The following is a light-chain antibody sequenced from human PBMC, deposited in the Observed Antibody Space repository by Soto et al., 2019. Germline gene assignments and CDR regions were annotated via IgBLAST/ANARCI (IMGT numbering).Light chain of an antibody. CDR3: PQYGSSSIT. CDR1: PSASRNC. J-gene: IGKJ5*01. V-gene: IGKV3-20*01. CDR2: GAS. Sequence: VVTPSAGALPLSPVERATLPGRASPSASRNCLGWHQQKRDHAPGLHIYGASSRATGIPDRFSGSGSGTDFTLTISRLEPEDFAVYYCPQYGSSSITFGQGTRREIK.